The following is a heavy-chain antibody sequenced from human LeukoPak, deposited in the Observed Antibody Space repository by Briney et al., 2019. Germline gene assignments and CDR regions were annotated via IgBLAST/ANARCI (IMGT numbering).Heavy chain of an antibody. V-gene: IGHV3-23*01. Sequence: PGGSLRLSCAASGFTFSSYAMSWVRQAPGKGLEWVSAISGSGGSTYYADSVKGRFTISRDNSKNTLYLQMNSLRAKDTAVYYCAKDRPYNWNDQYYYGMDVWGQGTTVTVSS. CDR2: ISGSGGST. CDR1: GFTFSSYA. CDR3: AKDRPYNWNDQYYYGMDV. J-gene: IGHJ6*02. D-gene: IGHD1-20*01.